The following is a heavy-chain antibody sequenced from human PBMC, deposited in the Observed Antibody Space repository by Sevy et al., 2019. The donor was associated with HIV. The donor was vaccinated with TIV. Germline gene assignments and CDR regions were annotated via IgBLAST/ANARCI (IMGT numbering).Heavy chain of an antibody. J-gene: IGHJ5*02. CDR1: EFTFSSYS. Sequence: GGSLRLSCAASEFTFSSYSMNWVRQAPGKGLEWVSSISSSSSYIYYADSVKGRFTISRDNAKNSLYLQMNSLRAEDTAVYYCATSIAAARTFDPWGQGTLVSLL. CDR3: ATSIAAARTFDP. CDR2: ISSSSSYI. V-gene: IGHV3-21*01. D-gene: IGHD6-13*01.